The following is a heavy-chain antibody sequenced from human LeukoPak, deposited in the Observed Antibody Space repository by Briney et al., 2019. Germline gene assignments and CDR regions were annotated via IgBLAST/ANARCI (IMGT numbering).Heavy chain of an antibody. CDR1: GFTFDNYA. Sequence: PGGSLRLSCAASGFTFDNYAMNWVRQAPGKGLEWVSGISGSGVNTYYGDSVKGRFTITRDISKNTLFLQMNSLRGEDTAMYYCAKDISFNYGIHAMDAWGQGTTVSVSS. CDR3: AKDISFNYGIHAMDA. V-gene: IGHV3-23*01. CDR2: ISGSGVNT. J-gene: IGHJ6*02. D-gene: IGHD3-10*01.